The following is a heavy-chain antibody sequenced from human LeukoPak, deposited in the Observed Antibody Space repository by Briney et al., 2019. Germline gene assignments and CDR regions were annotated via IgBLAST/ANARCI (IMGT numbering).Heavy chain of an antibody. J-gene: IGHJ6*03. Sequence: PSETLSLTCTVSYGSISSTGYYWGWIRQPPGKGLEWIGEINHSGSTNYNPSLKSRVTISVDTSKNQFSLKLSSVTAADTAVYYCARGHFRRRYYYMDVWGKGTTVTVSS. D-gene: IGHD3-3*02. V-gene: IGHV4-39*07. CDR3: ARGHFRRRYYYMDV. CDR2: INHSGST. CDR1: YGSISSTGYY.